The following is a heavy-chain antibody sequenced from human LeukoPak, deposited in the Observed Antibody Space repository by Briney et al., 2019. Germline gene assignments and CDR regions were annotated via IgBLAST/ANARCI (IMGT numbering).Heavy chain of an antibody. CDR1: GLTFSSYG. D-gene: IGHD4-17*01. J-gene: IGHJ4*02. CDR2: IWYDGSNK. V-gene: IGHV3-33*06. Sequence: GGSLRLSCAASGLTFSSYGMHWVRQAPGKGLEWVAVIWYDGSNKYYADSVKGRFTISRDNSKNTLYLQMNSLRAEDTAVYYCAKSNSAYGDLFDYWGQGTLVTVSS. CDR3: AKSNSAYGDLFDY.